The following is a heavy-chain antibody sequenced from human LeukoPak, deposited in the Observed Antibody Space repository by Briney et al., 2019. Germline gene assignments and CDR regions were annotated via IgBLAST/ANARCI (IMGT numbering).Heavy chain of an antibody. D-gene: IGHD3-3*01. J-gene: IGHJ4*02. CDR3: ARGDVLRFLGGDYHFDY. V-gene: IGHV1-2*06. CDR1: GYTFTGYY. Sequence: ASVKVSCKASGYTFTGYYMHWVRQAPGQGLEWMGRINPNSGGTNYAQKIQGRVTMTRDTSISTAYMELSRLRSDDTAVYYCARGDVLRFLGGDYHFDYWGQGALVTVSS. CDR2: INPNSGGT.